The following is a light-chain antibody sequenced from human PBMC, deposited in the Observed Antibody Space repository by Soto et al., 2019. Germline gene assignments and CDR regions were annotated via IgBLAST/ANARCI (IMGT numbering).Light chain of an antibody. CDR1: QSISSY. Sequence: DIQMTQSPSSLSASVGDRFTITCRASQSISSYLNWYQQKQGKAPKXXIYAASSLQSGVPSRFSGSGSGTDCTITISSLKKEDGSTYYCQQSYSTTPTFGQGTKVDIK. J-gene: IGKJ1*01. CDR2: AAS. V-gene: IGKV1-39*01. CDR3: QQSYSTTPT.